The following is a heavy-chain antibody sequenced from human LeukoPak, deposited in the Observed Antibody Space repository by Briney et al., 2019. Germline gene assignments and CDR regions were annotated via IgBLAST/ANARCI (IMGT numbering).Heavy chain of an antibody. CDR2: VTSTNKI. CDR1: GFTFSSHS. Sequence: TGGSLRLSCVASGFTFSSHSINWVRQAPGKGLEWIATVTSTNKIHYADSVKGRFTISRDNAENSVYLQVNSLRDEDTAVYSCARAQTLFWEFDGFDIWGRGTKVTVSS. CDR3: ARAQTLFWEFDGFDI. D-gene: IGHD3-3*01. J-gene: IGHJ3*02. V-gene: IGHV3-69-1*01.